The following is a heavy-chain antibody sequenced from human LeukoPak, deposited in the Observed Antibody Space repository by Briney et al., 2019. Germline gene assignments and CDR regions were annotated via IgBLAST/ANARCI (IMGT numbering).Heavy chain of an antibody. CDR3: ARGGFGGPNWFDP. J-gene: IGHJ5*02. CDR2: MYLSGTT. V-gene: IGHV4-4*02. Sequence: SETLSLTCTVSGDSINSLDLWSWVRQPPGKGLEWIGEMYLSGTTHSNPSVKSRVTISIDKSKNQFSLKLSSVTAADTAVYYCARGGFGGPNWFDPWGQGTLVTVSS. D-gene: IGHD3-3*01. CDR1: GDSINSLDL.